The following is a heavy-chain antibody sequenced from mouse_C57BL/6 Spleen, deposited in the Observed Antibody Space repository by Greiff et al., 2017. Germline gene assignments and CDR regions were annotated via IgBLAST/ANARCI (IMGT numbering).Heavy chain of an antibody. Sequence: VQLQQSGAELVRPGASVTLSCKASGYTFTDYDMHWVKQTPVHGLEWIGAIAPENGGTAYHPKFKGKAILTADKSSSTAYMELRSLTSEDSAVYYCTRYYYGNSYAMDYWGQGTSVTVSS. CDR2: IAPENGGT. V-gene: IGHV1-15*01. CDR3: TRYYYGNSYAMDY. J-gene: IGHJ4*01. CDR1: GYTFTDYD. D-gene: IGHD2-1*01.